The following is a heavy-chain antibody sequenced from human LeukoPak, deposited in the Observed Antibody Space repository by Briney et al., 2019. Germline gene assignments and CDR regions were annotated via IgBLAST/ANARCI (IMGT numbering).Heavy chain of an antibody. CDR2: IYYSGST. D-gene: IGHD4-17*01. J-gene: IGHJ3*02. V-gene: IGHV4-31*03. Sequence: PSETRSLTCTVSGGSISSSSYYWGWIRQPPGKGLEWIGYIYYSGSTYYNPSLKSRVTISVDTSKNQFSLKLSSVTAADTAVYYCARETTANAFDIWGQGTMVTVSS. CDR1: GGSISSSSYY. CDR3: ARETTANAFDI.